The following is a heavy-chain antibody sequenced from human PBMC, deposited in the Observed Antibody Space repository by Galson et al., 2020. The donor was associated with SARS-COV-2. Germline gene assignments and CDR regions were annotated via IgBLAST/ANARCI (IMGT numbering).Heavy chain of an antibody. CDR1: GFRFTGYY. V-gene: IGHV1-2*02. CDR3: APGLNDYNTAEYVQY. Sequence: ASVKVSCKTSGFRFTGYYIHWVRQAPGQGLEWMGCINPSSGVTNYAQRFQGRVTMTSDTSINTVYLDLSSLRSDETAVYYFAPGLNDYNTAEYVQYWGQGTLVTVSS. D-gene: IGHD4-4*01. CDR2: INPSSGVT. J-gene: IGHJ1*01.